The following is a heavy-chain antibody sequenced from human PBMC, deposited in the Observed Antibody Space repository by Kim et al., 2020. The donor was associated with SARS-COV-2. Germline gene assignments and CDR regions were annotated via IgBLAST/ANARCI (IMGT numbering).Heavy chain of an antibody. D-gene: IGHD4-17*01. CDR3: IVDYGDYITDKLEYFQH. CDR1: GFTFGDYA. Sequence: GGSLRLSCTASGFTFGDYAMSWFRQAPGKGLEWVGFIRSKAYGGTTEYAASVKGRFTISRDDSKSIAYLQMNSLKTEDTAVYYCIVDYGDYITDKLEYFQHWAQATLVPVSS. V-gene: IGHV3-49*03. J-gene: IGHJ1*01. CDR2: IRSKAYGGTT.